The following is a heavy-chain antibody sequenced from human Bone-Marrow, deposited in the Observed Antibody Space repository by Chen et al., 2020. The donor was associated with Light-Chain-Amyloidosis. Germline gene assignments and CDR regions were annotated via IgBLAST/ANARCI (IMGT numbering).Heavy chain of an antibody. V-gene: IGHV3-23*04. CDR1: GFTFSNYA. D-gene: IGHD2-2*01. CDR2: ARGGDGTT. Sequence: VQLVESGGGLVQPGGSLRLSCVGSGFTFSNYAMTWVRQAPGKGLEWVSVARGGDGTTSYTDSGSGRFTIYRDNSKNTLYLQMNSLRAEDTAVYYCAKDRCTSISCSDFDDWGQGTLVTVSS. J-gene: IGHJ4*02. CDR3: AKDRCTSISCSDFDD.